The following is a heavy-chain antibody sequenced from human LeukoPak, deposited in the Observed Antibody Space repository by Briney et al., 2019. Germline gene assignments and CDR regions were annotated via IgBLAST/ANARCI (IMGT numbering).Heavy chain of an antibody. CDR1: GFTVSSNS. J-gene: IGHJ5*02. CDR3: AKAKISGYGRDSWVNWFDP. CDR2: IYSGGST. D-gene: IGHD5-12*01. Sequence: PGGSLRLSCAASGFTVSSNSMSWVRQPPGKGLEWVSFIYSGGSTYYADSVKGRFTFSRDNSKNTLYLQMNSLRAEDTAVYYCAKAKISGYGRDSWVNWFDPWGQGTLVTVSS. V-gene: IGHV3-66*01.